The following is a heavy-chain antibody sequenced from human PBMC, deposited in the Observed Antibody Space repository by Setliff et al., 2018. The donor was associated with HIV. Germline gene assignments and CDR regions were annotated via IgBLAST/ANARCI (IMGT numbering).Heavy chain of an antibody. D-gene: IGHD3-22*01. J-gene: IGHJ4*02. CDR2: ISTYNGNT. CDR3: ARTYYYDGSGYKIFTHFDS. V-gene: IGHV1-18*04. CDR1: GYTFTSYG. Sequence: ASVKVSCKASGYTFTSYGISWVRQAPGQGLEWMGWISTYNGNTNYAQKVQGRVIMTTDTSTSTAYMELRSLRSDDTAVYYCARTYYYDGSGYKIFTHFDSWGQGTLVTVS.